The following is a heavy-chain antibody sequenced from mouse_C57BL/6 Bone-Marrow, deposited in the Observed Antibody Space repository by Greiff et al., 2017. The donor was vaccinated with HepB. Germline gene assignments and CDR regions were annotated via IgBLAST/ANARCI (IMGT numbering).Heavy chain of an antibody. CDR1: GYTFTDYY. CDR3: ARARWLLPDFDY. CDR2: INPYNGGT. D-gene: IGHD2-3*01. Sequence: DVQLQESGPVLVKPGASVKMSCKASGYTFTDYYMNWVKQSHGKSLEWIGVINPYNGGTSYNQKFKGKATLTVDKSSSTAYMELNSLTSEDSAVYYCARARWLLPDFDYWGQGTTLTVSS. J-gene: IGHJ2*01. V-gene: IGHV1-19*01.